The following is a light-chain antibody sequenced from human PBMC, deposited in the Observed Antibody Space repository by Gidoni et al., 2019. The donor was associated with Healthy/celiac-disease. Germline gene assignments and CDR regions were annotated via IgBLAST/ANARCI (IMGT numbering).Light chain of an antibody. CDR3: QQSYSTPYT. CDR1: QSISSY. Sequence: DIQTTQSPSSLSASVGDRVTITCLASQSISSYVNWYQQKPGKAPKLLIYAATSLQSGVPSRFSGSGSGTDFTLTISSLQPEDFATYYCQQSYSTPYTFGQGTKLEIK. CDR2: AAT. J-gene: IGKJ2*01. V-gene: IGKV1-39*01.